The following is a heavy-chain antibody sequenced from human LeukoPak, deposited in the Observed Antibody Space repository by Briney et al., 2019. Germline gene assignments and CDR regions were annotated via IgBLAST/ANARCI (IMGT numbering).Heavy chain of an antibody. J-gene: IGHJ4*02. Sequence: GGSLRLSCAASGFTVNNKYMTWVRQAPGKGLEWVSAISGSGGSTYYADSVKGRFTISRDNSKNTLYLQMNSLRAEDTAVYYCAKARLGSPFDYWGQGTLVTVSS. CDR3: AKARLGSPFDY. CDR1: GFTVNNKY. V-gene: IGHV3-23*01. D-gene: IGHD1-26*01. CDR2: ISGSGGST.